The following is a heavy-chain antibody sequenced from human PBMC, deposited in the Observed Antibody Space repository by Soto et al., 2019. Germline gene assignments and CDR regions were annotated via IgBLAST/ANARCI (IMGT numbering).Heavy chain of an antibody. CDR3: ASALI. CDR2: IKGDGSEK. CDR1: GFTFSSYW. Sequence: EVQMVESGGGLVQPGGSLRLSCAASGFTFSSYWMYWVRQAPGKGLEWVANIKGDGSEKNYVDSVKGRFTVSRDNAKNSLYLQMSSLSVEDTAVYYCASALIRGQGTLVTVSS. V-gene: IGHV3-7*01. J-gene: IGHJ4*02.